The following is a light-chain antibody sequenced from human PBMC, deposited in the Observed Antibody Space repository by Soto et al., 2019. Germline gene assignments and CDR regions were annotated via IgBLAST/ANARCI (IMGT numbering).Light chain of an antibody. J-gene: IGKJ5*01. CDR1: QSVNSY. V-gene: IGKV3-11*01. Sequence: EIVLTQSPATLSFSPGERATLSCRASQSVNSYLAWYQQKPGQAPRLLIYDASNRATGIPARFSGSGSGTDFTLTISSLEPEDFAVYYCQQRSIWPITFGQGTRWRL. CDR2: DAS. CDR3: QQRSIWPIT.